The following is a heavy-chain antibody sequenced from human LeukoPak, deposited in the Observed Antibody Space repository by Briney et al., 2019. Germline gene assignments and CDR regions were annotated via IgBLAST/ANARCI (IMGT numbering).Heavy chain of an antibody. D-gene: IGHD6-19*01. Sequence: PGRSLRLSCAASGFTFSSYGMHWVRQAPGKGLEWVAVIWYDGSNKYYADSVKGRSTISRDNSKNTLYLQMNSLRAEDTAVHYCASEYSSGWPHYWGQGTLVTVSS. CDR1: GFTFSSYG. V-gene: IGHV3-33*01. CDR3: ASEYSSGWPHY. J-gene: IGHJ4*02. CDR2: IWYDGSNK.